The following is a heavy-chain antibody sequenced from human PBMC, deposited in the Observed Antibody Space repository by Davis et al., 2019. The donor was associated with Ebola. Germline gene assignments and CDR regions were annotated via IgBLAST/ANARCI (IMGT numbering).Heavy chain of an antibody. V-gene: IGHV3-43*01. CDR3: AKAQTGTDFEYYYGMDV. Sequence: GGSLRLSCAASGFTFDDYTMHWVRQAPGKGLEWVPLISWDGGSTYYADSVKGRFTISRDNSKNSLYLQMNSLRTEDTALYYCAKAQTGTDFEYYYGMDVWGQGTTVTVSS. J-gene: IGHJ6*02. CDR1: GFTFDDYT. D-gene: IGHD1-7*01. CDR2: ISWDGGST.